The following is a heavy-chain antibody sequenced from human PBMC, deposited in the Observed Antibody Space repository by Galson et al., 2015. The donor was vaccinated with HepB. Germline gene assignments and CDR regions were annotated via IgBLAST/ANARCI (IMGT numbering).Heavy chain of an antibody. D-gene: IGHD5-18*01. J-gene: IGHJ4*02. Sequence: SVKVSCKASGYTFTGYYMHWVRQAPGQGLEWMGWISAYNGNTNYAQKLQGRVTMTTDTSTSTAYMELSSLRSEDTAVYYCARDLSNTAMGSGFDYWGQGTLVTVSS. CDR1: GYTFTGYY. CDR3: ARDLSNTAMGSGFDY. V-gene: IGHV1-18*04. CDR2: ISAYNGNT.